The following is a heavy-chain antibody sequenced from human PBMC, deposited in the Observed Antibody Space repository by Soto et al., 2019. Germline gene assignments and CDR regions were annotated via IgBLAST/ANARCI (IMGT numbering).Heavy chain of an antibody. V-gene: IGHV4-30-4*01. Sequence: QVQLQESGPGLVKPSQTLSLTCTVSGGSINSGDYYWTWIRQPPGKGLEWIGFLYHSGSTFYNPSLKSRVIISVDTSKKQFSLKLSSVTAAATAVYYCARSMAPYSSYAVDVWGQGTTVTVSS. D-gene: IGHD2-8*01. J-gene: IGHJ6*02. CDR2: LYHSGST. CDR1: GGSINSGDYY. CDR3: ARSMAPYSSYAVDV.